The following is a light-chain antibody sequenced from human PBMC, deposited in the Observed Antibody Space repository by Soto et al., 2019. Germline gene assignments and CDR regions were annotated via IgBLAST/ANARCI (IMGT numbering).Light chain of an antibody. Sequence: EIVMTQSPSTLSVSPGGRATLSCRASQSISDTLAWYQHKPGQAPRLLIHGASTRATGFPARFSGSGSGTDFTLTISSLQSEDFAVYYCQQYDNWPWTFGQGTKVEIK. J-gene: IGKJ1*01. V-gene: IGKV3-15*01. CDR2: GAS. CDR1: QSISDT. CDR3: QQYDNWPWT.